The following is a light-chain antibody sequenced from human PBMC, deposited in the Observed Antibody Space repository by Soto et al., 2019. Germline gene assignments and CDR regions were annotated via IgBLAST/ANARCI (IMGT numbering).Light chain of an antibody. Sequence: QSALTQPPSASGSPGQSVTISCTGTSSDVGGYNYVSWYQQHPGKAPKLMIYEVSKRPSGVPDRFSGSKSGNTASLTVSGLQAEDEADYYCRSYAGSNNLGVFGGGTKVTVL. J-gene: IGLJ2*01. CDR1: SSDVGGYNY. CDR3: RSYAGSNNLGV. CDR2: EVS. V-gene: IGLV2-8*01.